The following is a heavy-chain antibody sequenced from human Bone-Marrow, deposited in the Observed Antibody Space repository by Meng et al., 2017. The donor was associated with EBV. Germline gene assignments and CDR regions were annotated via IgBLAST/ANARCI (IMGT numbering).Heavy chain of an antibody. CDR1: GASIDSSDW. V-gene: IGHV4-4*02. CDR3: ARGLGGHYPTMEY. D-gene: IGHD3-22*01. CDR2: IHHSGTT. Sequence: VDRQESGPGSAKASGTLSLTAAVSGASIDSSDWWTWVRQAPGKGLEWIGEIHHSGTTNCNPSLESRVTISIDKSDNQFSLKLTSVTAADTAVYYCARGLGGHYPTMEYWGQGTLVTVSS. J-gene: IGHJ4*02.